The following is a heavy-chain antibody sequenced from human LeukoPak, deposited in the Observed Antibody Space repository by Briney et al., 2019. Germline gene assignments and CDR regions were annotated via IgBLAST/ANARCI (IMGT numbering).Heavy chain of an antibody. D-gene: IGHD2-15*01. CDR3: AKLLRCGSGGCYSNPLPDY. Sequence: PGGSLRLSCAASGFTFSSYAMSWVRQAPGKGLEWVSAISGSGGSTYYADSVKGRFTISRDNSKNTLYLQMNSLRAEDTAVYYCAKLLRCGSGGCYSNPLPDYWGQGTLVTVSS. V-gene: IGHV3-23*01. CDR1: GFTFSSYA. J-gene: IGHJ4*02. CDR2: ISGSGGST.